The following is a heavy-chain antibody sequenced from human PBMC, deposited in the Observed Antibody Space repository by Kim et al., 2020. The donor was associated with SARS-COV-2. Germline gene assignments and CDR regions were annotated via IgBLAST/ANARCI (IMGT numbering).Heavy chain of an antibody. Sequence: ASVKVSCATSGYPFTTFAISWVRQVPGQGLEWIGKISPYSGDTNYAQKFQGRVTVSTGTSTSTAYLDLRSLTSDDTAVYYCVRDESDLLEYWGQGTLVTV. CDR2: ISPYSGDT. CDR1: GYPFTTFA. V-gene: IGHV1-18*01. J-gene: IGHJ4*02. CDR3: VRDESDLLEY.